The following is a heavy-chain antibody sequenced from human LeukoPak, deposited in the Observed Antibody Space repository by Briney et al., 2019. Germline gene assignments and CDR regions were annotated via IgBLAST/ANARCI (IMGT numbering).Heavy chain of an antibody. CDR2: ISYDGSNK. CDR3: AKDPGVGATQNWFDP. V-gene: IGHV3-30*18. J-gene: IGHJ5*02. Sequence: PGGSLRLSCAASGFTFSSYSMHWVRQAPGKGLEWVAVISYDGSNKYYADSVKGRFTISRDNSKNTLYLQMNSLRAEDTAVYYCAKDPGVGATQNWFDPWGQGTLVTVSS. CDR1: GFTFSSYS. D-gene: IGHD1-26*01.